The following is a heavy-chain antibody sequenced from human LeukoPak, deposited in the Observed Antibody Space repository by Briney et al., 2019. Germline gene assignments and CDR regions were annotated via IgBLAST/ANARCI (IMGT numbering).Heavy chain of an antibody. D-gene: IGHD3-3*01. CDR3: AGDRGRITSIFGVGHDALDI. CDR1: GGTFSSYA. V-gene: IGHV1-18*01. CDR2: SSPYNGNT. Sequence: ASVKVSCKASGGTFSSYAISWVRQAPGQGLEWMGWSSPYNGNTRYAQKLQGRITMTTDTSTSTAYMELRSLRSDDTAVYYCAGDRGRITSIFGVGHDALDIWGQGTMVTVSS. J-gene: IGHJ3*02.